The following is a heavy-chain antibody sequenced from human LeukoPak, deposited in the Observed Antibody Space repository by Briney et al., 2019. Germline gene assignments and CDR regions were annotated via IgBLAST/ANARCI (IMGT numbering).Heavy chain of an antibody. CDR3: ARVRPRWRLIAVAVVLDY. J-gene: IGHJ4*02. D-gene: IGHD6-19*01. V-gene: IGHV1-8*01. CDR2: MNPNCGNT. CDR1: GYTFTSYD. Sequence: ASVKVSCKASGYTFTSYDINWVRQATGQGLEWMGWMNPNCGNTGYAQKFQGRVTMTRNTSISTAYMELSSLRSEDTAVYHCARVRPRWRLIAVAVVLDYWGQGTLVTVSS.